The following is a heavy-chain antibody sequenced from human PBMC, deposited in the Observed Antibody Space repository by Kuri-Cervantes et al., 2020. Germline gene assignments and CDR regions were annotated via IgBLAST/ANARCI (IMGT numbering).Heavy chain of an antibody. Sequence: GESLKISCAASGFTFSSYAMHWVRQAPGKGLEWVADISSDGSNRYYADSVKGRFTISRDNSKKTVYLQMNSVRAEDTAFYYCARDMVVVVAAAPAHYYFGMDVWGQGTTVTVSS. V-gene: IGHV3-30-3*01. CDR2: ISSDGSNR. CDR1: GFTFSSYA. CDR3: ARDMVVVVAAAPAHYYFGMDV. D-gene: IGHD2-15*01. J-gene: IGHJ6*02.